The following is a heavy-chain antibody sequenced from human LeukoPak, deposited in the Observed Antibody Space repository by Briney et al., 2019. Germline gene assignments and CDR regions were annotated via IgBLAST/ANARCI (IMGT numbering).Heavy chain of an antibody. Sequence: PGGSLRLSCAASGFTFSSYEMNWVRQAPGKGLEWVANIKQDGSEKYYVDSVKGRFTISRDNAKKSLYLQINSLRAEDTAVYYCAREGDDFRYFDYWGQGTLVTVYS. CDR2: IKQDGSEK. CDR3: AREGDDFRYFDY. D-gene: IGHD2-21*02. CDR1: GFTFSSYE. V-gene: IGHV3-7*04. J-gene: IGHJ4*02.